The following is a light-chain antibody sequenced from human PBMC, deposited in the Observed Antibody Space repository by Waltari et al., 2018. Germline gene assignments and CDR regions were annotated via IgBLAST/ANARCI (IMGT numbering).Light chain of an antibody. CDR3: QHYLRLPVT. J-gene: IGKJ1*01. CDR2: GAS. Sequence: EIVMTRSPGPLSLSLGERATVSCRASQSVSRALAWYQQKHGQAPRLLIYGASTRATGIPDRFSGSGSGTDFSLTISRLEPDDFAVYYCQHYLRLPVTFGQGTTVEI. V-gene: IGKV3-20*01. CDR1: QSVSRA.